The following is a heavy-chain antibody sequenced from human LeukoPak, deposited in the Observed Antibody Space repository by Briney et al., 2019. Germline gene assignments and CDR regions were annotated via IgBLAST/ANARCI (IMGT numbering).Heavy chain of an antibody. CDR3: ARDPYNGAYSEGYYYYYMDV. V-gene: IGHV3-30*04. J-gene: IGHJ6*03. D-gene: IGHD1-1*01. Sequence: GGSLRLSCAASGFTFSSYVMHWVRQAPGKGLEWVAIISYDGSNEYYADSVKGRFTISRDNAKNSLYLQMNSLRAEDTAIYYCARDPYNGAYSEGYYYYYMDVWGKGTTVTVSS. CDR1: GFTFSSYV. CDR2: ISYDGSNE.